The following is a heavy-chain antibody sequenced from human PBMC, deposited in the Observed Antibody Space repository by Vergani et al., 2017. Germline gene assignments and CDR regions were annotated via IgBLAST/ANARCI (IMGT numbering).Heavy chain of an antibody. J-gene: IGHJ6*02. D-gene: IGHD3-10*01. V-gene: IGHV3-9*01. CDR3: AKDLMGRARRRYNYYGMDV. CDR2: ISWNSGRI. Sequence: EVQLVESGGGLVQPGRSLILSCAASGFTFDDYAMHWVRQAPGKGLEWVSGISWNSGRIGYADSVKGRFTISRDNAKNSLSLQMNSLRAEDTALYYCAKDLMGRARRRYNYYGMDVWGQGTTVTVSS. CDR1: GFTFDDYA.